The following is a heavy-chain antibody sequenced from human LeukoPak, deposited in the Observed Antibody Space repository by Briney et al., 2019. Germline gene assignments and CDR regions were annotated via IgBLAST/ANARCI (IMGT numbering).Heavy chain of an antibody. CDR1: GYSFTTYW. Sequence: GESLKISCKGSGYSFTTYWIGWVRQMPGKGLEWMGIIYPDDSDTRYSPSFQGQVTISVDRSSSTAYIQWSRLKASDTAMYYCATHPGGLQSGFDNWGQGTLVTVSS. D-gene: IGHD5-24*01. CDR3: ATHPGGLQSGFDN. V-gene: IGHV5-51*01. CDR2: IYPDDSDT. J-gene: IGHJ4*02.